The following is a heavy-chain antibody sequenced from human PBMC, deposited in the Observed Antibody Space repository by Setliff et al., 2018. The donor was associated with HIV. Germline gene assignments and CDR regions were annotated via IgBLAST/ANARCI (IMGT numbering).Heavy chain of an antibody. D-gene: IGHD3-16*01. V-gene: IGHV1-69*05. Sequence: SVKVSCKASGGAFSSYALSWVRQAPGQGLEWMGGIIPIFGTANYAQKFRGRVTMTRDMSTSTVYMEISSLTSEDTAVYYCTRDLGAGGYFDSWGQGTLVTVSS. CDR2: IIPIFGTA. CDR3: TRDLGAGGYFDS. J-gene: IGHJ4*02. CDR1: GGAFSSYA.